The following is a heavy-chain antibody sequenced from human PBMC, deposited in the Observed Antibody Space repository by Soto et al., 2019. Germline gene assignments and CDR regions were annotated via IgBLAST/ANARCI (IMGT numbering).Heavy chain of an antibody. CDR1: GFTFSSYA. V-gene: IGHV3-64D*08. CDR3: VKDATLYYYDSSGHVGAFDI. D-gene: IGHD3-22*01. Sequence: GGSLRLSCSASGFTFSSYAMHWVRQAPGKGLEYVSAISSNGGSTYYADSVKGRFTISRDNSKNTLYLQMSSLRAEDTAVYYCVKDATLYYYDSSGHVGAFDIWGQGTMVTVSS. J-gene: IGHJ3*02. CDR2: ISSNGGST.